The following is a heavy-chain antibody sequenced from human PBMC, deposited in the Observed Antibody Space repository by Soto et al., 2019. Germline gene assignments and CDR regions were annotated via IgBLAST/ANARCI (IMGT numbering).Heavy chain of an antibody. Sequence: QVQLQESGPGLMKTSQTLSLTCTVSGDSINSADYYWSWIRQPPGKGLEWIGHIYYSGSTYYTPSLKSRVTISIDTSKNQFSLKMTSVTVADTAVYYCARDRGSSWMYKWFDPWGQGTQVTVSS. CDR1: GDSINSADYY. V-gene: IGHV4-30-4*01. D-gene: IGHD6-13*01. CDR3: ARDRGSSWMYKWFDP. J-gene: IGHJ5*02. CDR2: IYYSGST.